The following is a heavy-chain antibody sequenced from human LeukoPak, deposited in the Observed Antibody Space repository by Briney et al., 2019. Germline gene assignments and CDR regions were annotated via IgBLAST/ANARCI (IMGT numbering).Heavy chain of an antibody. V-gene: IGHV1-2*02. J-gene: IGHJ3*02. Sequence: ASVTVSCKASGYTFTGYYMHWVRQAPGQGLEWMGWINPNSGGTNYAQKFQGRVTMTRDTSISTAYMELSRLRSDDTAVYYCARPLTYDSSGYWAFDIWGQGTMVTVSS. CDR3: ARPLTYDSSGYWAFDI. CDR2: INPNSGGT. D-gene: IGHD3-22*01. CDR1: GYTFTGYY.